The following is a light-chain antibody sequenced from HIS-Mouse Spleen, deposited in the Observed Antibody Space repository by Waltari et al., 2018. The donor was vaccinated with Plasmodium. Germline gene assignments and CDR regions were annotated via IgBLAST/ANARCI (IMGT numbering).Light chain of an antibody. CDR2: EGS. J-gene: IGLJ3*02. V-gene: IGLV2-23*03. Sequence: QSALTPPASVSGSPGPSITISCTGTRSHVGSYYLVHWYQQHPRKAPKLMIYEGSKRPSGVSNRFAGSKSGNTASLTISGLQAEDEADYYCCSYAGSSTFVFGGGTKLTVL. CDR3: CSYAGSSTFV. CDR1: RSHVGSYYL.